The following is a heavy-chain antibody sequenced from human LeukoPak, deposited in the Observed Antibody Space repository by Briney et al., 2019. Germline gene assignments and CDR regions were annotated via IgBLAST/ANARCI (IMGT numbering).Heavy chain of an antibody. J-gene: IGHJ4*02. CDR3: ARILDIWKFDY. V-gene: IGHV4-30-4*08. D-gene: IGHD5-12*01. CDR1: GGSISSGNDY. Sequence: PSQTLSLTCTVSGGSISSGNDYWSWIRQSPGKGLEWIGYIYCSGSTYYNPSLKSRLAMSLDTSKNQFSLRLTSVTAADTAVYYCARILDIWKFDYWGQGTLVTVSS. CDR2: IYCSGST.